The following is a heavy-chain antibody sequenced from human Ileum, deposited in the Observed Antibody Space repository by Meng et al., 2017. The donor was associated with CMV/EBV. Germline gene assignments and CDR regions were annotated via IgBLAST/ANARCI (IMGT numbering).Heavy chain of an antibody. CDR1: GDSIDVVDYS. V-gene: IGHV4-30-4*08. Sequence: QAQSAGRGLGHPHRTPSLACSVSGDSIDVVDYSWNWVRQPPGKGLEWIGYIYNDGNAYYNPSLKSQVTKSVDTSKNQFSLRLKSVTAADSAVYFCARGGIFRGLDYWGQGTLVTVSS. CDR2: IYNDGNA. J-gene: IGHJ4*02. D-gene: IGHD3-10*01. CDR3: ARGGIFRGLDY.